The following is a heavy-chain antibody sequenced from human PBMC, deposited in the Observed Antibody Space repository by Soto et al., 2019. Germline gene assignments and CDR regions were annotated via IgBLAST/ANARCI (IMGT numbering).Heavy chain of an antibody. CDR2: IYYSGST. CDR3: AKGSPGNY. Sequence: KPSENLSLTCTVSGGSISSYYWSWIRQPPGKGLEWIGYIYYSGSTNYNPSLKSRVTISVDTSKNQFSLKLSSVTAADTAVYYCAKGSPGNYWGQGTLVTVSS. CDR1: GGSISSYY. D-gene: IGHD3-10*01. J-gene: IGHJ4*02. V-gene: IGHV4-59*01.